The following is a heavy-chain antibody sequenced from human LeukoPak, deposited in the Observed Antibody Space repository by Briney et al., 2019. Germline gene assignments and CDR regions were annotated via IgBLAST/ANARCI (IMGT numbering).Heavy chain of an antibody. D-gene: IGHD1-26*01. CDR1: GFTFSSYG. CDR3: AKVQRVSSVGATSQRGLADFDY. CDR2: TSGSGGST. Sequence: GGSLRLSCAASGFTFSSYGMSWVRQAPGKGLEWVSGTSGSGGSTYYADSVKGRFTISRDNSKNTLYLQMNSLRAEDTAVYYCAKVQRVSSVGATSQRGLADFDYWGQGTLVTVSS. J-gene: IGHJ4*02. V-gene: IGHV3-23*01.